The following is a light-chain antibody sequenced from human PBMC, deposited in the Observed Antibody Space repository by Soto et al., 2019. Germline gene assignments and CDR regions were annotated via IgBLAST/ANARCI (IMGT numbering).Light chain of an antibody. CDR3: QQYGSSPRT. CDR1: QSLSSGQ. J-gene: IGKJ2*01. Sequence: EIVLTQSPGPLSLSPGERATLSCRASQSLSSGQLVWYQQKPGQAPRLLIDGGSSRATGIPSRFSGRGSGTDFPLTIRRLEPEDFAVYFCQQYGSSPRTFGQGTKLEIK. V-gene: IGKV3-20*01. CDR2: GGS.